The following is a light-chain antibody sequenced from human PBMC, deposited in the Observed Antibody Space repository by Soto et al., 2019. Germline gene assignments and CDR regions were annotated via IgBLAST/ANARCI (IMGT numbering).Light chain of an antibody. J-gene: IGLJ1*01. CDR1: SSNIGAGYA. CDR2: GNS. V-gene: IGLV1-40*01. CDR3: QSYDSSLSSYV. Sequence: QSVLTQPPSVSGAPGQRVTISCTGSSSNIGAGYAVHWYQQLPGTAPKLLIYGNSNRPSGVPDRFSGSKSGTSASLAITGLQAEDEADYYCQSYDSSLSSYVFGTGIKLTVL.